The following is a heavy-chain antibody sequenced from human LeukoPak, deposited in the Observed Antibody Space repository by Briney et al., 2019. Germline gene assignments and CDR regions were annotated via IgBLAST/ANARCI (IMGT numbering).Heavy chain of an antibody. J-gene: IGHJ4*02. CDR3: VRDRLGSCRGESCCWSYFDS. Sequence: GRSLSLSCAAPGFGFISFTMHLVRQAPGKGLEWVAVILYDGSIKYYADSVRGRFTMSRDNSKSTLYLQMNSLRPEDTAVYYCVRDRLGSCRGESCCWSYFDSWGRGTLVTVSS. CDR2: ILYDGSIK. V-gene: IGHV3-30*04. D-gene: IGHD2-15*01. CDR1: GFGFISFT.